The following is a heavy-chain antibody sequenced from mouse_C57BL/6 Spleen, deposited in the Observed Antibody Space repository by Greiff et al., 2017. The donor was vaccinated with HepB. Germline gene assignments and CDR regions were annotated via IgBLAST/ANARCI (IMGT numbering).Heavy chain of an antibody. J-gene: IGHJ2*01. Sequence: EVQLQQSGPELVKPGASVKIPCKASGYTFTDYNMDWVKQSHGKSLEWIGDINPNNGGTNYNQKFKGKATLTVDKSSSTAYMELRCLTSEDTAVYYRARLVYDYDLDYFDYWRQGTTLTVSS. V-gene: IGHV1-18*01. CDR1: GYTFTDYN. CDR3: ARLVYDYDLDYFDY. CDR2: INPNNGGT. D-gene: IGHD2-4*01.